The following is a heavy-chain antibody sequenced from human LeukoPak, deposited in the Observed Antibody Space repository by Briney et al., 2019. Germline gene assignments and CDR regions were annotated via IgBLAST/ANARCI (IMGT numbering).Heavy chain of an antibody. D-gene: IGHD6-19*01. J-gene: IGHJ4*02. CDR2: INPDTGGT. V-gene: IGHV1-2*02. CDR3: ARRGSGSGLDY. Sequence: GASVKVSCKASGGTFSSYAISWVRQAPGQGLEWMGWINPDTGGTKYAQKSQGRVIMARDTSTGTVYMELTSLRSDDTAVFYCARRGSGSGLDYWGQGTLVTVSS. CDR1: GGTFSSYA.